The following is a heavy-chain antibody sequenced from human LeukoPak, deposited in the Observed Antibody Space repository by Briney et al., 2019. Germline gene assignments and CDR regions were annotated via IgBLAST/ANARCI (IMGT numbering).Heavy chain of an antibody. V-gene: IGHV4-39*07. CDR3: ARDAKGDSSAYHPFDY. D-gene: IGHD3-22*01. CDR2: IYYSGIT. CDR1: GGSISSSSYY. Sequence: SETLSLTCTVSGGSISSSSYYWGWIRQPPGKGLEWIGSIYYSGITYYDPSLRSRVTISVDTSKNQLSLKLTSVTAADTAVYYCARDAKGDSSAYHPFDYWGQGTLVTVSS. J-gene: IGHJ4*02.